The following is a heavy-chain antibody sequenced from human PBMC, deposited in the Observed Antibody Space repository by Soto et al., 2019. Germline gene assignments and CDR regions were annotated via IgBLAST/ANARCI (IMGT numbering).Heavy chain of an antibody. V-gene: IGHV4-4*07. Sequence: SETLSLTCTVFGASNSGFYWSWIRKSAGKGLEWIGRIYATGTTDYNPSLKSRVMMSVDTSKKQFSLKLRSVTAADTAVYYCVRDGTKTLRDWFDPWGQGISVTVSS. D-gene: IGHD1-1*01. CDR1: GASNSGFY. CDR3: VRDGTKTLRDWFDP. CDR2: IYATGTT. J-gene: IGHJ5*02.